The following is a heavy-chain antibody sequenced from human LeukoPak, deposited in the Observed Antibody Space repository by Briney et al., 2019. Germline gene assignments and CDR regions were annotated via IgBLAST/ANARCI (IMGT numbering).Heavy chain of an antibody. D-gene: IGHD1-1*01. J-gene: IGHJ6*03. CDR1: GFTFSSYG. CDR3: AKAASGYYYYYYMDV. V-gene: IGHV3-30*18. CDR2: ISYDGSNK. Sequence: GGSLRLSCAASGFTFSSYGMHWVRQAPGKGLEGVAVISYDGSNKYYADSVKGRFTISRDNSKNTLYLQMNSLRAEDTAVYYCAKAASGYYYYYYMDVWGKGTTVTVSS.